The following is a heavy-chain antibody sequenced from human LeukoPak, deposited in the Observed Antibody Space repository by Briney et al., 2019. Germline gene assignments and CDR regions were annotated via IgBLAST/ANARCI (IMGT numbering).Heavy chain of an antibody. CDR1: DGSVSSGSYY. CDR3: ASRGYGDDAFDI. CDR2: IYYSGST. D-gene: IGHD6-25*01. V-gene: IGHV4-61*01. Sequence: SETLSLTCTVSDGSVSSGSYYWSWIRQPPGKGLEWIGYIYYSGSTNYNPSLKSRVIISVDTSKNQFSLKLSSVTAADTAVYYCASRGYGDDAFDIWGQGTMVTVSS. J-gene: IGHJ3*02.